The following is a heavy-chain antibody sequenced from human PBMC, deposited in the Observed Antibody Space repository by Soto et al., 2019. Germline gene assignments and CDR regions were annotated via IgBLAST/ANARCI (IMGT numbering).Heavy chain of an antibody. Sequence: SVKVSCKASGGTFSSYTISWVRQAPGQGLEWMGRIIPILGIANYAQKFQGRVTITADKSTSTAYMELSSLRSEDTAVYYCARDSSKDCSGGSCYSWGYYMDVWGRGTTVTVSS. V-gene: IGHV1-69*04. J-gene: IGHJ6*03. CDR2: IIPILGIA. CDR3: ARDSSKDCSGGSCYSWGYYMDV. D-gene: IGHD2-15*01. CDR1: GGTFSSYT.